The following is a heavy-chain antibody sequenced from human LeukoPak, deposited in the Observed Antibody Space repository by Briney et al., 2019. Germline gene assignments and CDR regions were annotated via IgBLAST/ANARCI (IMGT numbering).Heavy chain of an antibody. Sequence: NPSGSLSLTCTVSGGSITNYYWSWFRQPPGMGLEWIGYVYYSGSTSYTASLRSRVTISVDTSKSQSSLKLSSVTAADTAVYYCARRGYYYEGLDYWGQGPLVTVS. CDR1: GGSITNYY. CDR2: VYYSGST. J-gene: IGHJ4*02. CDR3: ARRGYYYEGLDY. V-gene: IGHV4-59*01. D-gene: IGHD3-22*01.